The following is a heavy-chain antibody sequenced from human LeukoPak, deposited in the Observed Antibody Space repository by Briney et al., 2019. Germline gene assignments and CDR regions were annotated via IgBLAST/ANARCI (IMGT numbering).Heavy chain of an antibody. CDR3: AKDSLGSSSKNWFDP. J-gene: IGHJ5*02. V-gene: IGHV3-23*01. CDR2: ISGSGDNT. D-gene: IGHD6-13*01. Sequence: PGGSLRLSCAASGFTFSSYAMSWVRQAPGKGLEWVSGISGSGDNTYYADSVKGRFTISRDNSKNTLYVQVNSLGTEDTAVYYCAKDSLGSSSKNWFDPWGQGTLVTVSS. CDR1: GFTFSSYA.